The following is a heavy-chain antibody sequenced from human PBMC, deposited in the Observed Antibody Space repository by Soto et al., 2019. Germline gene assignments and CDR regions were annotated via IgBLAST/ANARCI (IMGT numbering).Heavy chain of an antibody. CDR2: ISSSSSTI. CDR1: GFTFSSYS. V-gene: IGHV3-48*01. Sequence: EVQLVESGGGLVQPGGSLRLSCAASGFTFSSYSMNWVRQAPGKGLEWVSYISSSSSTIYYADSVKGPFTSSRDNAKNSLDLQMNSLRAEPTAVYYCARGGHPWFGELQNWFDPWCQGNLVSVSS. CDR3: ARGGHPWFGELQNWFDP. D-gene: IGHD3-10*01. J-gene: IGHJ5*02.